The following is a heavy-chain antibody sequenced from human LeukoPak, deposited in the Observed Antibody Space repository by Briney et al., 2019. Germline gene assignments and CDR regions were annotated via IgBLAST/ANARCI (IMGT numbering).Heavy chain of an antibody. CDR2: ISAYNGNT. Sequence: GASVTVSCKASGYTFTSYGISWVRQAPGQGLEWMGWISAYNGNTNYAQKLQGRVTMTTDTSTSTAYMELRSLRSDDTAVYYCARLAYNWNDRGAFDIWGQGTMVTVSS. CDR1: GYTFTSYG. V-gene: IGHV1-18*01. J-gene: IGHJ3*02. D-gene: IGHD1-1*01. CDR3: ARLAYNWNDRGAFDI.